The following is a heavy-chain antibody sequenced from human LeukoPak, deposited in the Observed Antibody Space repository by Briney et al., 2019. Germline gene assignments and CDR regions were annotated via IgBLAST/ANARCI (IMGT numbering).Heavy chain of an antibody. J-gene: IGHJ5*02. V-gene: IGHV1-2*02. Sequence: ASVKVSCKASGYTFIGHYIHWVRQAPGRGLEWMGWINPNNGGTKYAPKFQGRVTMTRDTSISTAYMELSSLRSDDTAVYYCARVAGLCSTGSCGNWFDPWGQGTLVTVSS. CDR3: ARVAGLCSTGSCGNWFDP. CDR1: GYTFIGHY. D-gene: IGHD2-8*02. CDR2: INPNNGGT.